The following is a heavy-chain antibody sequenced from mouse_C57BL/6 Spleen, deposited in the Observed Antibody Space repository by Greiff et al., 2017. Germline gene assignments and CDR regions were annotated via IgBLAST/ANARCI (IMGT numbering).Heavy chain of an antibody. J-gene: IGHJ3*01. CDR3: AKSHYNYVGCAY. D-gene: IGHD2-12*01. CDR2: IDPSDSYT. Sequence: QVQLQQPGAELVMPGASVKLSCKASGYTFTSYWMHWVKQRPGTGLEWIGEIDPSDSYTNYNQKFKGKSTLTVDKSSSTAYMQLSSLTSEDSAVDYCAKSHYNYVGCAYWGQGTLVTVSA. CDR1: GYTFTSYW. V-gene: IGHV1-69*01.